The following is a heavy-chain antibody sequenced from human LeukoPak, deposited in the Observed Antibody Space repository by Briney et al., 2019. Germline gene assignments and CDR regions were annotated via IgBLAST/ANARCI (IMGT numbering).Heavy chain of an antibody. V-gene: IGHV1-69*05. Sequence: ASVKVSCKASGGTFSSYAISWVRQAPGQGLEWMGGIIPIFGTANYAQKFQGRVTITTDESTSTAYMELSRLRSEDTAVYYCARGGIAVAGTRSRNWFDPWGQGTLVTVSS. J-gene: IGHJ5*02. D-gene: IGHD6-19*01. CDR3: ARGGIAVAGTRSRNWFDP. CDR2: IIPIFGTA. CDR1: GGTFSSYA.